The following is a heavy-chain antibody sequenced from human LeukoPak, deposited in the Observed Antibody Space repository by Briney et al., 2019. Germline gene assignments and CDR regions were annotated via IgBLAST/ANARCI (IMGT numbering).Heavy chain of an antibody. V-gene: IGHV3-30*18. CDR1: GFTFSSYS. D-gene: IGHD3-10*01. CDR3: AKPIPLWFGELPIDY. Sequence: PGGSLRLSCAASGFTFSSYSMNWVRQAPGKGLEWVAVISYDGSNKYYADSVKGRFTISRDNSKNTLYLQMNSLRAEDTAVYYCAKPIPLWFGELPIDYWGQGTLVTVSS. CDR2: ISYDGSNK. J-gene: IGHJ4*02.